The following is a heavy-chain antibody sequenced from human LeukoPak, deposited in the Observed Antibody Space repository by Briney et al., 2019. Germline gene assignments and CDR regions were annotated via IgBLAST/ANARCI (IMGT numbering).Heavy chain of an antibody. Sequence: GGSLRLSCAASGFTFSSYAMHWVRQAPGKGLEWVAFISCDGSKRFSAIYGDGRFTNSRDNTKNSLYLQMNSKRAEDTAVYYCARDPHSGYDFLRYYDYGMDVWGQGTTVTVSS. V-gene: IGHV3-30-3*01. CDR2: ISCDGSKR. D-gene: IGHD5-12*01. J-gene: IGHJ6*02. CDR3: ARDPHSGYDFLRYYDYGMDV. CDR1: GFTFSSYA.